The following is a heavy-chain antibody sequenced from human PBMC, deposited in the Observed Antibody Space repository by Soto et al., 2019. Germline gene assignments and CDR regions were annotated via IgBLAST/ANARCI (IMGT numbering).Heavy chain of an antibody. CDR2: ISGSGGST. CDR1: GFTFSSYA. CDR3: ARDSVAGLYYYYGMDV. Sequence: EVQLLESGGGLVQPGGSLRLSCAASGFTFSSYAMSWVRQAPGKGLEWVSAISGSGGSTYYADSVKGRFTISRDNSKNTLYLQMNSLRAEDTAVYYCARDSVAGLYYYYGMDVWGQGTTVTVSS. D-gene: IGHD6-19*01. J-gene: IGHJ6*02. V-gene: IGHV3-23*01.